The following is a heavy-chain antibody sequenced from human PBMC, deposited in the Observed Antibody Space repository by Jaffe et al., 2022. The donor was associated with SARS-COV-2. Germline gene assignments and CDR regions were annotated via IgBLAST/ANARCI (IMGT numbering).Heavy chain of an antibody. D-gene: IGHD5-12*01. V-gene: IGHV3-23*04. J-gene: IGHJ4*02. CDR1: GFTLSSYA. Sequence: EVQLVESGGGLVQPGGSLRLSCAASGFTLSSYAMSWVRQAPGKGLHWVSTLSTSADNTYYADSVKGRFTISRDTSKNTLYLQMDSLRAEDTALYYCAKGGQWQRSEYWGQGTLVTVSS. CDR3: AKGGQWQRSEY. CDR2: LSTSADNT.